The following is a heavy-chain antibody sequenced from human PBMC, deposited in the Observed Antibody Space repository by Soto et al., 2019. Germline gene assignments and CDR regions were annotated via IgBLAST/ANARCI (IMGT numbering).Heavy chain of an antibody. J-gene: IGHJ4*02. CDR1: GDSVSSNSAA. CDR2: TYYRSKWNS. V-gene: IGHV6-1*01. Sequence: SQTLSLTCAISGDSVSSNSAAWNWVRQSPSRGLEWLGRTYYRSKWNSDYAVSVKRRITINPDTSKNQFSLQLNSVTPEDTAVYYCAREGGDSSSRYFDYWGQGTLVTVSS. D-gene: IGHD6-13*01. CDR3: AREGGDSSSRYFDY.